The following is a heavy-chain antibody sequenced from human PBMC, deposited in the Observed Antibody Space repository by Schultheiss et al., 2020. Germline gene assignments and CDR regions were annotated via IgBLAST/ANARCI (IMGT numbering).Heavy chain of an antibody. V-gene: IGHV4-59*08. CDR2: IYYSGST. J-gene: IGHJ4*02. Sequence: SATLSLTCTVSGGSISSYYWSWIRQPAGKGLEWIGYIYYSGSTNYNPSLKSRVTISVDTSKNQFSLKLSSVTAADTAVYYCAISPRSVDGYNFVSWGQGTLVTGSS. D-gene: IGHD5-24*01. CDR3: AISPRSVDGYNFVS. CDR1: GGSISSYY.